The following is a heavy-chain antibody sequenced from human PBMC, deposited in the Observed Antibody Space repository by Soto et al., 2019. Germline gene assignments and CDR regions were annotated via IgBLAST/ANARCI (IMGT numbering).Heavy chain of an antibody. D-gene: IGHD2-15*01. V-gene: IGHV3-21*01. CDR1: AISFNTYG. Sequence: GGSLRLSCAASAISFNTYGVTWVRQAPGKGLEWVASISSGSSNIYYADSVKGRFTISRDNAKNSLFLQMDSLRAEDSAVYYCASATVVAATFDFWGQGTLVTVSS. J-gene: IGHJ4*02. CDR3: ASATVVAATFDF. CDR2: ISSGSSNI.